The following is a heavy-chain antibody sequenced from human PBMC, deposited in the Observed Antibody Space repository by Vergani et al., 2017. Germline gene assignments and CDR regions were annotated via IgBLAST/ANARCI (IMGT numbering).Heavy chain of an antibody. D-gene: IGHD3-22*01. V-gene: IGHV5-51*01. CDR3: ARPSYYYDSSGYYYDYYYGMDV. CDR1: GYSFTSYW. Sequence: EVQLVQSGAEVKKPGESLKISCKGSGYSFTSYWIGWVRQMPGKGLEWMGIIYPGDSDTRYSPSFQGQVTISADKSIITAYLQWSSLKASDTAMYYCARPSYYYDSSGYYYDYYYGMDVWGQGTTVTVSS. J-gene: IGHJ6*02. CDR2: IYPGDSDT.